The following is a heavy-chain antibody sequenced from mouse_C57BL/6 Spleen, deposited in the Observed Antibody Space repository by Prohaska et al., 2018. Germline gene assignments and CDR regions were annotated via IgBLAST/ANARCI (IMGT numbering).Heavy chain of an antibody. CDR2: INPNNGGT. J-gene: IGHJ4*01. D-gene: IGHD2-4*01. CDR3: ARTMITTRGGYYAMDY. V-gene: IGHV1-18*01. Sequence: HGKSLDWIADINPNNGGTIYNQKFKGKATLTVDKSSSTSYMELRSLTSEDTAVYYCARTMITTRGGYYAMDYWGQGTSVTVSS.